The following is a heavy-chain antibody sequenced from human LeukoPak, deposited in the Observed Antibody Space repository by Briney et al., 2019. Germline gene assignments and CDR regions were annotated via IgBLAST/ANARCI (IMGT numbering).Heavy chain of an antibody. J-gene: IGHJ3*02. CDR2: ISAYNGNT. D-gene: IGHD1-26*01. Sequence: ASVKVSCKASGYTFTSYGTSWVRQAPGQGLEWMGWISAYNGNTNYAQKLQGRVTMTTDTSTSTAYMELRSLRSDDTAVYYCARGGRWELPRPYAFDIWGQGTMVTVSS. CDR3: ARGGRWELPRPYAFDI. V-gene: IGHV1-18*01. CDR1: GYTFTSYG.